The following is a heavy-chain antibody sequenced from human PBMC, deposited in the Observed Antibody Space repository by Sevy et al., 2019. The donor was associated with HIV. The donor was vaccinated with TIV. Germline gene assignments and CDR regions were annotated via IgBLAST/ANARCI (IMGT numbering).Heavy chain of an antibody. CDR2: IYHTGKT. V-gene: IGHV4-38-2*02. CDR3: AREGPFRYCTSDTCYAGPFDS. D-gene: IGHD2-2*01. J-gene: IGHJ4*02. CDR1: DYSIGSGYY. Sequence: SETLSLTCTVLDYSIGSGYYWGWVRQSPGKAREWIGTIYHTGKTYYNPSLKSRFTISVDTSKTQFSLRVRSVTAADTALYYCAREGPFRYCTSDTCYAGPFDSWGQGILVTVSS.